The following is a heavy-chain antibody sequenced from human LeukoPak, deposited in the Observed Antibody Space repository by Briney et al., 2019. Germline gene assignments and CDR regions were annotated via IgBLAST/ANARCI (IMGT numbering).Heavy chain of an antibody. D-gene: IGHD6-13*01. V-gene: IGHV4-4*07. J-gene: IGHJ4*02. CDR3: ASGHSSSWAADY. CDR1: GGSISSYY. Sequence: SETLSLTCTVSGGSISSYYWSWIRQPAGKGLEWIGRIYTSGSTNYNPSLKSRVTTSVDTSKNQFSLKLSSVTAADTAVYYCASGHSSSWAADYWGQGTLVTVSS. CDR2: IYTSGST.